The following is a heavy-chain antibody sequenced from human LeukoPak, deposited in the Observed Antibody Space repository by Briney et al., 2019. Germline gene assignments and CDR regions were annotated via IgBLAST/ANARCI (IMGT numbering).Heavy chain of an antibody. J-gene: IGHJ4*02. Sequence: GGSLRLSCAASGLTVSSNYMSWVRQAPGKGLEWISVIYSGGSTYYADSMKGRFTISRDNSKNTLYLQMNSLRAEDTAVYYCARAGRDGYNYADYWGQGTLVTVSS. V-gene: IGHV3-53*01. CDR1: GLTVSSNY. CDR3: ARAGRDGYNYADY. D-gene: IGHD5-24*01. CDR2: IYSGGST.